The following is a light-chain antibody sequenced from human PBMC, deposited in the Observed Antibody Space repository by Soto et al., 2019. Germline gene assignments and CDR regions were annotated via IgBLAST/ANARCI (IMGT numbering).Light chain of an antibody. V-gene: IGLV2-14*01. CDR1: SSDVGGYNY. CDR3: SSYTSSSTDV. Sequence: QSALTQPASVSGSPGQSITISCTGTSSDVGGYNYVSWYQQHPGKAPKLMIYDVSNRPSGVSNRFSGSKSGNTASLTISGLHAEDEADYYCSSYTSSSTDVFGTGTKLTV. CDR2: DVS. J-gene: IGLJ1*01.